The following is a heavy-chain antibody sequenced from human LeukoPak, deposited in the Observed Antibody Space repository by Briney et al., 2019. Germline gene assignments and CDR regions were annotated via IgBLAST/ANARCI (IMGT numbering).Heavy chain of an antibody. CDR2: ITNSGDNT. J-gene: IGHJ4*02. CDR1: GFTFSNYA. CDR3: AKEVVGAN. V-gene: IGHV3-23*01. Sequence: GGSLRLSCAASGFTFSNYAMSWVRQAPGKGLEWVSAITNSGDNTYYADSVKGRFTISRDNSKNTLYLQMNSLRAEDTAVYYCAKEVVGANWGQGTLVTVSS. D-gene: IGHD1-26*01.